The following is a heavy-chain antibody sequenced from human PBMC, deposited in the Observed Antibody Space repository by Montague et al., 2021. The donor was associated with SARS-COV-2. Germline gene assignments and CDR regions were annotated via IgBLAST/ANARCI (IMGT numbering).Heavy chain of an antibody. J-gene: IGHJ3*02. CDR1: NGSITRFS. D-gene: IGHD1-14*01. V-gene: IGHV4-59*12. CDR2: VNNTGST. Sequence: SETLSLTCTVSNGSITRFSWSRIRQPPGKGLEWIGHVNNTGSTNYNPSLWSRVTISVDASKNLFSLKLSSVTAADTAFYYCARGSVEPIGNAFEIWGQGTMVTVSS. CDR3: ARGSVEPIGNAFEI.